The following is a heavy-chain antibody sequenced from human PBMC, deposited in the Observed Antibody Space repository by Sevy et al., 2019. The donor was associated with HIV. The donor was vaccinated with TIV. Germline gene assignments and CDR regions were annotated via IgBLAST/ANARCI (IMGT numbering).Heavy chain of an antibody. V-gene: IGHV3-23*01. CDR2: ISGSGGST. J-gene: IGHJ6*03. Sequence: GGSLRLSWAASGFTFSSYAMRWVRQAPGKGLEWVSAISGSGGSTDYADSVKGRFTISRDNSKNTLYLQMNSLRAEDTAVYYCAKWGLDCSGGSCYSSAYYYMDVWGKGTTVTVSS. CDR1: GFTFSSYA. D-gene: IGHD2-15*01. CDR3: AKWGLDCSGGSCYSSAYYYMDV.